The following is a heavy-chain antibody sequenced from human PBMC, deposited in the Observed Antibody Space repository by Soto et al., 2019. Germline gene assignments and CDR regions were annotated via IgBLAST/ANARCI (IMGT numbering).Heavy chain of an antibody. D-gene: IGHD6-6*01. Sequence: QVQLVESGGGVVQPGGSLRLSCAASASIFKGHGMHWVRQVPGKGLEWVAIIRYDGSDEHYGDSVEGRFTISRDNSKNMLYLQMNSLRAEDTALYYCARDGEESILARFYYYMDVWGKGTTVTVSS. CDR2: IRYDGSDE. J-gene: IGHJ6*03. CDR3: ARDGEESILARFYYYMDV. CDR1: ASIFKGHG. V-gene: IGHV3-33*08.